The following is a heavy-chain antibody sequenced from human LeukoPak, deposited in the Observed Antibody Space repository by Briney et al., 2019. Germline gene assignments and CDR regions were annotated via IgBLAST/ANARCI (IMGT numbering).Heavy chain of an antibody. Sequence: GASVKVSCTASGGTFSSYAISWVRQAPGQGLEWMGWISAYNGNTNYAQKLQGRVTMTTDTSTSTAYMELRSLRSDDTAVYYCARDGPRIAAPLTLWYWGQGTLVTVSS. CDR2: ISAYNGNT. CDR1: GGTFSSYA. CDR3: ARDGPRIAAPLTLWY. J-gene: IGHJ4*02. D-gene: IGHD6-13*01. V-gene: IGHV1-18*01.